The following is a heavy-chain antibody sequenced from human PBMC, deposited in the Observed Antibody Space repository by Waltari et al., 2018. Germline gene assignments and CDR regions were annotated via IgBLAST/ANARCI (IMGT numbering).Heavy chain of an antibody. Sequence: QVQLQESGPGLVKPSGTLSLTCAVSGGSISSSNWWSWVRKPPGKGLEWIGEIYHSGSTNYNPSLKSRVTISVDKSKNQFSLKLSSVTAADTAVYYCARQRGAVYYYDSSGPFDYWGQGTLVTVSS. V-gene: IGHV4-4*02. CDR1: GGSISSSNW. CDR3: ARQRGAVYYYDSSGPFDY. D-gene: IGHD3-22*01. J-gene: IGHJ4*02. CDR2: IYHSGST.